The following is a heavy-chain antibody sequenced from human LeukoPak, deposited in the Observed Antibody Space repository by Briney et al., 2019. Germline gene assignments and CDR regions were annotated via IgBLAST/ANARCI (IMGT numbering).Heavy chain of an antibody. CDR2: ISGSGGST. D-gene: IGHD4-11*01. Sequence: PGGSLRLSCAASGFTFSSYAMSWVRQAPGKGLEWVSAISGSGGSTYYADSVKGRFTISRDNSKNTLYLQMNSLRAEDTAVYYCAKDAPPGYSNPINDAFDIWGQGTMVTVSS. CDR3: AKDAPPGYSNPINDAFDI. CDR1: GFTFSSYA. V-gene: IGHV3-23*01. J-gene: IGHJ3*02.